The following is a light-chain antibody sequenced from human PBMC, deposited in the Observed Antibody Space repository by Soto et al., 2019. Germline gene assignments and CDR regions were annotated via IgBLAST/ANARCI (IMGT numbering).Light chain of an antibody. V-gene: IGKV3-11*01. CDR2: CAS. CDR3: QQHSHWPPWT. Sequence: PGERATLSCRASENVRTFVDWYQQKPGQAPRLLIYCASNRATDIPARFSGSGSGTDFTLTISNLEPEDFAVYYCQQHSHWPPWTFGQGTKVDIK. J-gene: IGKJ1*01. CDR1: ENVRTF.